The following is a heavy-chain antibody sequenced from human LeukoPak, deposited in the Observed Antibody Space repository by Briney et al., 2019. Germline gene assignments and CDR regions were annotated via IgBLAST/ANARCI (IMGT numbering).Heavy chain of an antibody. Sequence: GGSLTLSCAASGFTFSSYALSGGPQAPGKAWQGVIALSGRGGSTYYADSVKGRFTISGAKSKNTLYLQMNSLSAADTAVYSCETGSSDSSSWYVTYCYYYMDVWGKGTTVTVSS. CDR3: ETGSSDSSSWYVTYCYYYMDV. CDR1: GFTFSSYA. D-gene: IGHD6-13*01. V-gene: IGHV3-23*01. J-gene: IGHJ6*03. CDR2: LSGRGGST.